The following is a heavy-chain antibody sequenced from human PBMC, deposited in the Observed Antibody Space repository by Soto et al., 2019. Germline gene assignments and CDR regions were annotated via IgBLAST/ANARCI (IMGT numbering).Heavy chain of an antibody. CDR3: ARGWSSGYYGRWGPPDY. CDR2: INHSGST. Sequence: TRSLPCAVYGGSFSGYYWRWIRQPPGKGLEWIGEINHSGSTNYNPSLKSRVTTSVDTSKNQFSLKLRSVTAADTAVYYCARGWSSGYYGRWGPPDYWGQGTLVTVSS. CDR1: GGSFSGYY. D-gene: IGHD3-22*01. J-gene: IGHJ4*02. V-gene: IGHV4-34*01.